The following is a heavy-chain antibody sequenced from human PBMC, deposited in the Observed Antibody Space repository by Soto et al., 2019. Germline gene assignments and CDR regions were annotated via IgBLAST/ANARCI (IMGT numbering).Heavy chain of an antibody. CDR2: IYYSGST. CDR3: ARLGGSYYQVEDY. J-gene: IGHJ4*02. CDR1: GGSISSSSYY. D-gene: IGHD1-26*01. V-gene: IGHV4-39*01. Sequence: QLQLQESGPGLVKPSETLSLTCTVSGGSISSSSYYWGWIRQPPGKGLEWIGSIYYSGSTYYNPSLKSRVTISVDTSKNQFSLKLSSVTAADTAVYYCARLGGSYYQVEDYWGQGTLVTVSS.